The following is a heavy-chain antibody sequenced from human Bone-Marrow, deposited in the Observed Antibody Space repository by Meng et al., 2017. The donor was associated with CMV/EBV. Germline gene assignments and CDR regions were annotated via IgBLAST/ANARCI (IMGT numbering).Heavy chain of an antibody. D-gene: IGHD6-6*01. Sequence: SETLSLTCTVSGGSISDYYWGWIRQPPGKGLEWIGEINHSGSTNYNPSLKSRVTISVDTSKNQFSLKLSSVTAADTAVYHCARDLMKNRGSSPAPWGMDVWGQGTTVTVSS. CDR2: INHSGST. CDR3: ARDLMKNRGSSPAPWGMDV. V-gene: IGHV4-34*01. J-gene: IGHJ6*02. CDR1: GGSISDYY.